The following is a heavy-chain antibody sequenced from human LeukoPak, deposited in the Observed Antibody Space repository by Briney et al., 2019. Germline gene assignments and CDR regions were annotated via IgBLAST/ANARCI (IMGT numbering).Heavy chain of an antibody. CDR2: IHPNSGGT. CDR1: GYTFTGYY. J-gene: IGHJ4*02. CDR3: APGIDYYGSKGERFDY. V-gene: IGHV1-2*02. Sequence: GASVKVSCKASGYTFTGYYMHWVRQAPGQGLGWMGWIHPNSGGTNYAQKFQGRVTMTRDTSISTAYMELSRLRSDDTAVYYCAPGIDYYGSKGERFDYWGQGTLVTVSS. D-gene: IGHD3-10*01.